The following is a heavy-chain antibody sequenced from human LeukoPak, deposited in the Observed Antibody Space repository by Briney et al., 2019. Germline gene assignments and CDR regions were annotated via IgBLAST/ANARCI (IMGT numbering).Heavy chain of an antibody. J-gene: IGHJ6*03. D-gene: IGHD3-9*01. V-gene: IGHV1-46*01. CDR1: GYTLTSYY. CDR2: INPSGGST. CDR3: ARRYYDILTGYPPGYMDV. Sequence: ASVKVSCKASGYTLTSYYMHWVRQAPGQGLEWMGIINPSGGSTSYAQKFQGRVTMTRDTSTSTVYMELSSLRSEDTAVYYCARRYYDILTGYPPGYMDVWGKGTTVTVSS.